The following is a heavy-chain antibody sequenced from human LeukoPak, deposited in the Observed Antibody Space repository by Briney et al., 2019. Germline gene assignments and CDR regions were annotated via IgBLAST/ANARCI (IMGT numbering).Heavy chain of an antibody. V-gene: IGHV3-23*01. CDR2: ISGSGGST. Sequence: GGSLRLSCAASGFTFSSYAMSWVRQAPGKGLEWVSAISGSGGSTYYADSVKGRFTISRDNSKNTLYLQMNSLRAEDTAVYYCAKDFSSSWYENWFDPWGQGTLVTVSS. J-gene: IGHJ5*02. CDR3: AKDFSSSWYENWFDP. D-gene: IGHD6-13*01. CDR1: GFTFSSYA.